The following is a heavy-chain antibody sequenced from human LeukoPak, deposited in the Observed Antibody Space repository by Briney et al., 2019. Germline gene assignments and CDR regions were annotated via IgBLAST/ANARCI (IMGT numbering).Heavy chain of an antibody. J-gene: IGHJ5*02. CDR1: GGSLSSYY. CDR3: AGHRVSQYQQYNWFDP. V-gene: IGHV4-59*08. D-gene: IGHD2-2*01. Sequence: PPETLSLTCTVSGGSLSSYYWSWIRQPPGKGLEWIGYIYYSGSTNYNPSLKSRVTISVDTSKNQFSLKLSSVTAADTAVYYCAGHRVSQYQQYNWFDPWGQGTLVTVSS. CDR2: IYYSGST.